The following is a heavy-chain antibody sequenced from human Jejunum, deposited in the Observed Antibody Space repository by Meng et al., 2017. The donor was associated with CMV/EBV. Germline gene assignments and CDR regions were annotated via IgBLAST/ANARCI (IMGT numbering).Heavy chain of an antibody. D-gene: IGHD3-22*01. Sequence: AHLQEWRPGLVNPSEPPSLTCTVSGDSISNYLCSWTRQPAGKKLEWIGRISPSGNINYIPSLKGRVTMSLDTSNNQIFLNLTSVTAADTALYYCARGESRGYYYFDYWGQGILVTVSS. CDR2: ISPSGNI. CDR1: GDSISNYL. CDR3: ARGESRGYYYFDY. J-gene: IGHJ4*02. V-gene: IGHV4-4*07.